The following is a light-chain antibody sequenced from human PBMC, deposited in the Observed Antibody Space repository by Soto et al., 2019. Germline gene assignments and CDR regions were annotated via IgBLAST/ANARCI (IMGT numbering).Light chain of an antibody. CDR2: DAS. CDR3: QQYHSYAGT. CDR1: QSISRW. Sequence: DIQMTQSPSTLFASVGDRVTITCRASQSISRWLAWHQQKPGKAPKLLIFDASTLESGVPSRFSGSGSGTEFTLTISSLQPDDFATYYCQQYHSYAGTFGQGTKVDIK. V-gene: IGKV1-5*01. J-gene: IGKJ1*01.